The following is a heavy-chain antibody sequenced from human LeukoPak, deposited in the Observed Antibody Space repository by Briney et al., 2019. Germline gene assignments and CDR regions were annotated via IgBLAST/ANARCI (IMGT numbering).Heavy chain of an antibody. CDR3: ARTRHGDY. CDR2: ISGSGGST. Sequence: GGSLRLSCAASGFTFSNAWMNWVRQAPGKGLEWVSAISGSGGSTYYADSVKGRFTISRDNSKNTLYLQMNSLRAEDTAVYYCARTRHGDYWGQGTLVTVSS. D-gene: IGHD1-14*01. CDR1: GFTFSNAW. J-gene: IGHJ4*02. V-gene: IGHV3-23*01.